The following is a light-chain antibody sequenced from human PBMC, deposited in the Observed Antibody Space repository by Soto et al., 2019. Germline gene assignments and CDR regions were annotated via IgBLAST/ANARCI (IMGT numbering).Light chain of an antibody. V-gene: IGKV1-39*01. Sequence: DIQMTQSASSLSASVGDRVTITCRTSQSISTYLNWYQEKPWKAPKLLIYAASSLQSGDPSRFSGSGSGTDFTLTICSLQPEDFASYYCQQSYSLPRTFGQVTMVDIK. CDR2: AAS. CDR3: QQSYSLPRT. CDR1: QSISTY. J-gene: IGKJ1*01.